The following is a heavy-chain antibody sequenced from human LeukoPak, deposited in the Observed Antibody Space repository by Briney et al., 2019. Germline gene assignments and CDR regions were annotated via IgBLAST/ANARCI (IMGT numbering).Heavy chain of an antibody. Sequence: GGSLRLSCAASGFTFSSYGMHWVRQAPGKGLEWVAVIWYDGSNKYYADSVKGRFTISRDNSKNTLYLQMNSLRAEDTAVYYCARDYSSGWSGGFVWGQGTLVTVSS. CDR2: IWYDGSNK. CDR1: GFTFSSYG. D-gene: IGHD6-19*01. V-gene: IGHV3-33*01. CDR3: ARDYSSGWSGGFV. J-gene: IGHJ4*02.